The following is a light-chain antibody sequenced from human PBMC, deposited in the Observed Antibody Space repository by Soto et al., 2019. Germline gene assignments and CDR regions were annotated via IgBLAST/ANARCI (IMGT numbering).Light chain of an antibody. Sequence: DIQMTQSPSSLSASFGDRVTITCRASQTISVYLNWYQQKPGRAPDVLIYSASTRRSGVPSRFSGSGSGTDFTLTITSLQPEDFATYYCQQTYSVPLTFGGGTKVDI. CDR1: QTISVY. CDR2: SAS. J-gene: IGKJ4*01. V-gene: IGKV1-39*01. CDR3: QQTYSVPLT.